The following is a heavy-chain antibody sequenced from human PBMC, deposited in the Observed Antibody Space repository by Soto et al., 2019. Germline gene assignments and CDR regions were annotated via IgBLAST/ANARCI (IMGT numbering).Heavy chain of an antibody. CDR3: AKTQVEGDYRLFYFDY. V-gene: IGHV3-23*01. Sequence: GGSLRLSCAASGFTFSSYAMSWVRQAPGKGLEWVSAISGSGGSTYYADSVKGRFTISRDNSKNTLYLQMNSLRAEDTAVYYCAKTQVEGDYRLFYFDYWGQGTLVTVSS. CDR1: GFTFSSYA. J-gene: IGHJ4*02. D-gene: IGHD3-16*01. CDR2: ISGSGGST.